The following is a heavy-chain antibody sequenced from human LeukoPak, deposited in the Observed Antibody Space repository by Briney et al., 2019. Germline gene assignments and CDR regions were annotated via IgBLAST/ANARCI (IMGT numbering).Heavy chain of an antibody. J-gene: IGHJ6*02. CDR1: GFTFSGSA. CDR2: IRSKANSYAT. Sequence: GGSLRLSCAASGFTFSGSAMHWVRQASVKGLEWVGRIRSKANSYATAYAASVKGRFTISRDDSKNTAYLQMNSLKTEDTAVYYCTRRGATDYYYYYGMDVWGQGTTVTVSS. CDR3: TRRGATDYYYYYGMDV. D-gene: IGHD1-26*01. V-gene: IGHV3-73*01.